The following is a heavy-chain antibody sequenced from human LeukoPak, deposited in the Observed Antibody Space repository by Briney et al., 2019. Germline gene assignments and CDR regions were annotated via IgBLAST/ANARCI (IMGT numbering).Heavy chain of an antibody. CDR2: IYYSGST. V-gene: IGHV4-59*01. J-gene: IGHJ5*02. Sequence: RASETLSLTCTVSGGSMISYDWAWIRQPPGKGLEWIGYIYYSGSTNYTPSLKSRVTISVGTSKKQFSLQLSSVTAADTAVYYCARLPPVAAAGTSWFDPWGQGTLVTVSS. CDR1: GGSMISYD. D-gene: IGHD6-13*01. CDR3: ARLPPVAAAGTSWFDP.